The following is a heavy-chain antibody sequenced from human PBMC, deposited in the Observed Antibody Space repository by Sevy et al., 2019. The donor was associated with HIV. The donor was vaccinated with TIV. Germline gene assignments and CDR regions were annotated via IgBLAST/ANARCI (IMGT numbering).Heavy chain of an antibody. D-gene: IGHD2-2*01. CDR3: ARDPGGIVVVPAPEGVVYGMDV. Sequence: ASVKVSCKASGYTFTVYYMHWVRQAPGQGLEWMGWINPNSGGTNYAQKFQGRVTMTRDTSISAAYMERSRLRSDDTAVYYCARDPGGIVVVPAPEGVVYGMDVWGQGTTVTVSS. CDR1: GYTFTVYY. V-gene: IGHV1-2*02. J-gene: IGHJ6*01. CDR2: INPNSGGT.